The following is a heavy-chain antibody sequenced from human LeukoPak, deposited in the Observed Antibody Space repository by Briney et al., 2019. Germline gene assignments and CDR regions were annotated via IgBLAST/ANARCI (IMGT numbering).Heavy chain of an antibody. CDR1: GGSISSYY. CDR2: VNENGRVT. J-gene: IGHJ4*02. Sequence: ETLSLTCTVSGGSISSYYWSWVRQAPGKGLEWAAKVNENGRVTHYADSVKGRFTISRDNAKNSVSLQMNNVRADDTAVYYCAKDEVGGHFEYWGQGILVTVSS. CDR3: AKDEVGGHFEY. V-gene: IGHV3-7*01.